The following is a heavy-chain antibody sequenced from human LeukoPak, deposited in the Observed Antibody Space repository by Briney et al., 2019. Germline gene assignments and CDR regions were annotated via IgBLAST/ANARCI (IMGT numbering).Heavy chain of an antibody. CDR3: AKDRAWSSMDV. CDR1: GFTFSSYW. Sequence: GGSLRLSCAASGFTFSSYWMSWVRQAPGKGLEWVANIKQDGSEKYYVDSVKGRFTISRDNSKNTLYLQMNSLRGEDTAVYYCAKDRAWSSMDVWGKGTTVTISS. J-gene: IGHJ6*03. CDR2: IKQDGSEK. D-gene: IGHD1-26*01. V-gene: IGHV3-7*01.